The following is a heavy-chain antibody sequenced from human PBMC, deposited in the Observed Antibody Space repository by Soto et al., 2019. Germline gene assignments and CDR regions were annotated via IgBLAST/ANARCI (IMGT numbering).Heavy chain of an antibody. D-gene: IGHD6-6*01. CDR2: NCYSGIT. Sequence: SETLSLTCTVSGGSISSGGYYWTWIRQHPGKGLEWIGYNCYSGITYYNPSLKSRVTISLDTSKNQFSLKLSSVTAADTAVYYCARGSSIAGLYYGMDVWGQGTTVTVSS. V-gene: IGHV4-31*03. CDR1: GGSISSGGYY. J-gene: IGHJ6*02. CDR3: ARGSSIAGLYYGMDV.